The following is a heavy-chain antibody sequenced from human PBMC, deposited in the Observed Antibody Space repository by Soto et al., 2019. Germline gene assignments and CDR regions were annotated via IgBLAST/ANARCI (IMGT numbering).Heavy chain of an antibody. V-gene: IGHV3-23*01. CDR2: ISSPGRNV. CDR1: GFTFSNFA. CDR3: ANSFSPSGTNWHSHFDH. Sequence: EVQLLESGGGLVQPGGSLRLSCATSGFTFSNFAMSWVRLAPGRGLEWVSAISSPGRNVYYAASVEGRFTISRDNSKNTVYLHRSSLIAEDTAIYYCANSFSPSGTNWHSHFDHWGQEALVTVSS. J-gene: IGHJ4*02. D-gene: IGHD1-7*01.